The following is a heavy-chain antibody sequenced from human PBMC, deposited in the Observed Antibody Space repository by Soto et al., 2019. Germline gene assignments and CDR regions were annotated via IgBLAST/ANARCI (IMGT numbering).Heavy chain of an antibody. D-gene: IGHD2-2*01. CDR2: ISLYNGNT. V-gene: IGHV1-18*04. CDR1: DFSFTSHG. J-gene: IGHJ4*02. CDR3: AIYHLELFRFDY. Sequence: QIQLVQSGPEVKKPGASMKVSCKAYDFSFTSHGISWVRQAPGQGREWMGWISLYNGNTNYAQQLQGRVTMTTDTSTSTAYMELRSLRSDDTAMYFCAIYHLELFRFDYWGQGTLVTVSS.